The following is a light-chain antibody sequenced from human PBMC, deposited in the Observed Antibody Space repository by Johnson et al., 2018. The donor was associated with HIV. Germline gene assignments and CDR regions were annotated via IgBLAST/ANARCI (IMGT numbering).Light chain of an antibody. J-gene: IGLJ1*01. CDR1: TSNIGNND. Sequence: QSALTQPPSVSAAPGQKVTFSCSGSTSNIGNNDISWYRHLPGTAPKLLIYDNYKRPSGIPARFSGSKSGTSATLDITALQPGDEADDYCGTWDSRLSVYVFATGTKVTVL. CDR2: DNY. CDR3: GTWDSRLSVYV. V-gene: IGLV1-51*01.